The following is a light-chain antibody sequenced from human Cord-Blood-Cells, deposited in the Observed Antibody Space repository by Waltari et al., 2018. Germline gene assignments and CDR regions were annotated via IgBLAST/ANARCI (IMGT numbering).Light chain of an antibody. Sequence: QSALTQPRSVSGSPGQSVTISCTGTSSDVGGYNYVSWYQQHPGKAPNRMIYDVSKRPSGVPDRFSGSKSGNPASLTISGLQAEDEADYYCCSYAGSYNWVFGGGTKLTVL. CDR1: SSDVGGYNY. J-gene: IGLJ3*02. CDR2: DVS. CDR3: CSYAGSYNWV. V-gene: IGLV2-11*01.